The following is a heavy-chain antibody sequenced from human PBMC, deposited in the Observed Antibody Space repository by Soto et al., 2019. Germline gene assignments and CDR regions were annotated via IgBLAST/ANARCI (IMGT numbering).Heavy chain of an antibody. Sequence: QVQLVESGGGVVQPGRSLRLSCAASGFTFSSYGMHWVRQAPGKGLEWVAVISYDGSNKYYADSVKGRFTISRDNSKNTLYLQMNSRRAEDTAVYYCAKSYASSGVDAFDIWGQGTMVTVSS. J-gene: IGHJ3*02. CDR3: AKSYASSGVDAFDI. CDR2: ISYDGSNK. D-gene: IGHD3-22*01. CDR1: GFTFSSYG. V-gene: IGHV3-30*18.